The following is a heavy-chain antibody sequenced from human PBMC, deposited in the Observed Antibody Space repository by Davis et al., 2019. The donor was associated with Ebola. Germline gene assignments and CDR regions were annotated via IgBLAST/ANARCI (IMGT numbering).Heavy chain of an antibody. D-gene: IGHD1-1*01. CDR3: ARAQFPTTSDH. J-gene: IGHJ4*02. CDR2: INPHNGNT. V-gene: IGHV1-18*04. Sequence: ASVKVSCKASGYTFTSYGITWVQQAPGQGLEWMGWINPHNGNTNYAQNVQGRVTMTTDTSTSTAYMKVGSLRSDDTAVYYCARAQFPTTSDHWGQGTLVTVSS. CDR1: GYTFTSYG.